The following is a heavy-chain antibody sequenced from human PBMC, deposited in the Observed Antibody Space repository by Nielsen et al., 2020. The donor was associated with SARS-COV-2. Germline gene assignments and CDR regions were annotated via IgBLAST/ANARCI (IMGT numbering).Heavy chain of an antibody. CDR1: GFTFSAYA. Sequence: GGSLRLSCAASGFTFSAYAMIWVRQAAGKGLEWVSGISWNSGSIGYADSVKGRFTISRDNAKNSLYLQMNSLRAEDTALYYCAKDSVNAFDIWGQGTMVTVSS. V-gene: IGHV3-9*01. CDR3: AKDSVNAFDI. J-gene: IGHJ3*02. CDR2: ISWNSGSI.